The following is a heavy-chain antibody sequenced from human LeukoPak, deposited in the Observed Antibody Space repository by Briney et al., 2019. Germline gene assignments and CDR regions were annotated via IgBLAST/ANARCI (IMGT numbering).Heavy chain of an antibody. CDR3: AREPAGVRSGSYYRHFDY. Sequence: SETLSLTCTVSGYSISSGYYWGWIRQPPGQGLGWIGSIYHSGSTYYNPSLKNRVTISVDTSKNQFSLKLSSVTAADTAVYYWAREPAGVRSGSYYRHFDYWGQGTLVTVSS. V-gene: IGHV4-38-2*02. CDR2: IYHSGST. CDR1: GYSISSGYY. D-gene: IGHD3-10*01. J-gene: IGHJ4*02.